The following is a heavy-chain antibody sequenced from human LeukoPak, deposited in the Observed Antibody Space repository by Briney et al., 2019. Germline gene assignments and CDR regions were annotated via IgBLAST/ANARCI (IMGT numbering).Heavy chain of an antibody. V-gene: IGHV4-59*01. Sequence: PSETLSLTCTVSGGSFSTYYWSWIRQPPGKGLEWIGHIFNSGSTNYNPSLKSRVTISVDTSKTQFSLKLRSATAADTAVYYCARGRDYGGNSGGYYFDYWGQGTLVTVSS. CDR3: ARGRDYGGNSGGYYFDY. CDR2: IFNSGST. J-gene: IGHJ4*02. CDR1: GGSFSTYY. D-gene: IGHD4-23*01.